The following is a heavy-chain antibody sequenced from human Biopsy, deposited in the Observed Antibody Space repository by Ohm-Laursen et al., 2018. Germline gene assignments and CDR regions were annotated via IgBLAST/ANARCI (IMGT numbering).Heavy chain of an antibody. V-gene: IGHV3-74*03. Sequence: SLRLSCTASGFTFSRSVMHWVRQAPGKGLMWVSRIHGDERSATYAEPVKGRFTISRDNAKNTLHLQMNSLRAEDTAVYYCTGDSGGLGDYWGQGTQVTVSS. CDR2: IHGDERSA. J-gene: IGHJ4*02. CDR1: GFTFSRSV. CDR3: TGDSGGLGDY. D-gene: IGHD2-8*02.